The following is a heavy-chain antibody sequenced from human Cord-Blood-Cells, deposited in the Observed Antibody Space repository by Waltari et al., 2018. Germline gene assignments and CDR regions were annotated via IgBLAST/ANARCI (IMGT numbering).Heavy chain of an antibody. CDR2: INPSGGST. CDR3: ARVYYDFWSGYYANDY. CDR1: GYTFTSYY. Sequence: QVQLVQSGAEVKKPGASVKVSCKASGYTFTSYYMHWVRQAPGQGLEWMGIINPSGGSTSYAQKFQGRVTMNRDTSTSTVYMELSSLRSEDTAVYYCARVYYDFWSGYYANDYWGQGTLVTVSS. J-gene: IGHJ4*02. V-gene: IGHV1-46*01. D-gene: IGHD3-3*01.